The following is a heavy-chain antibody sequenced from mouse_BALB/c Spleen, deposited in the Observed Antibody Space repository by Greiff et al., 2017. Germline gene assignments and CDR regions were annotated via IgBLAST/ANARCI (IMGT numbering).Heavy chain of an antibody. V-gene: IGHV1-5*01. Sequence: VQLKESGTVLARPGASVKMSCKASGYSFTSYWMHWVKQRPGQGLEWIGAIYPGNSDTSYNQKFKGKAELTAVTSASTAYMELSSLTNEDSAVYYCTRSGYYGYGDFDYWGQGTTLTVSS. CDR3: TRSGYYGYGDFDY. J-gene: IGHJ2*01. D-gene: IGHD1-2*01. CDR2: IYPGNSDT. CDR1: GYSFTSYW.